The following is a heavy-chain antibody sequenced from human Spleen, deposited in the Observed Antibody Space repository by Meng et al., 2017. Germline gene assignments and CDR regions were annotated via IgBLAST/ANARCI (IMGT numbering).Heavy chain of an antibody. CDR3: AKEERYSSGWYDP. D-gene: IGHD6-19*01. Sequence: GGSLRLSCAASGFTVSHNYMSWVRQAPGKGLEWVSVIYSGGSTYYADSVKGRFTISRDNSKNTLYLQMNSLRAEDTAVYYCAKEERYSSGWYDPWGQGTLVTVSS. V-gene: IGHV3-53*01. J-gene: IGHJ5*02. CDR2: IYSGGST. CDR1: GFTVSHNY.